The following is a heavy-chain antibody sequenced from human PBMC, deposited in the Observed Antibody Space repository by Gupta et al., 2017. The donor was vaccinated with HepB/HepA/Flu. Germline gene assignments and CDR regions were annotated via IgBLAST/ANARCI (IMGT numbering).Heavy chain of an antibody. J-gene: IGHJ4*02. V-gene: IGHV3-21*02. D-gene: IGHD2-2*01. CDR3: ASGSGFCNEDSCFFDLCEG. CDR1: GFPFSSYS. Sequence: EVQLVESGGGLVKPGGSLRLSCAASGFPFSSYSMNWVRQAPGKGLEWVSSITSSSRYIYYSDSVKGRFTISRDNAKSSLYLQMSSLTDAYTAVYFGASGSGFCNEDSCFFDLCEGWGKRIHGTVS. CDR2: ITSSSRYI.